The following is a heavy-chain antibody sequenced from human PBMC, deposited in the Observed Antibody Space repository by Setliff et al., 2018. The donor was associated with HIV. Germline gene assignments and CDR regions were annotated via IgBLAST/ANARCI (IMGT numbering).Heavy chain of an antibody. CDR1: GYSIGSGYY. CDR3: ARHPPPNSSPGFDS. Sequence: LSLTCAVSGYSIGSGYYWGWIRQPPGKGLEWIGSIYHSGSSYYNPSLKSRVTISVDTSKNHFSLNLSSVTAADTAVYYCARHPPPNSSPGFDSWGQGTLVTVSS. V-gene: IGHV4-38-2*01. CDR2: IYHSGSS. D-gene: IGHD6-13*01. J-gene: IGHJ4*02.